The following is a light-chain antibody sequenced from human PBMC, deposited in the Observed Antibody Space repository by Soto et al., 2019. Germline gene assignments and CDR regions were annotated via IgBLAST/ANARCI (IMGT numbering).Light chain of an antibody. CDR3: XQYXNTPPYT. Sequence: DIVMTQSPDSLAVSLGEXXXXNXXXSQXVLYXSNXEXXLAWYQQKPGQPPKLLIYWASTRKPGVPDRFSGSGSGSDFTLTISSLQAEDVXVYXXXQYXNTPPYTFGQGTKLEI. V-gene: IGKV4-1*01. CDR1: QXVLYXSNXEXX. J-gene: IGKJ2*01. CDR2: WAS.